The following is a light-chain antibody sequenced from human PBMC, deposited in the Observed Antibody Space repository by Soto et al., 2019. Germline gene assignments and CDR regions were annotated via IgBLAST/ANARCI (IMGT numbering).Light chain of an antibody. V-gene: IGKV3-20*01. CDR1: QSVSSSY. Sequence: EIVLTQSPGTLSLSPGERATLSCRASQSVSSSYLAWYQQKPGQAPRLLIYGASSRATGSPDRFSGSGSGTDFTLTISRLEPEDFAVYYCQQYGSSPHWTFGQGTKVEIK. CDR3: QQYGSSPHWT. J-gene: IGKJ1*01. CDR2: GAS.